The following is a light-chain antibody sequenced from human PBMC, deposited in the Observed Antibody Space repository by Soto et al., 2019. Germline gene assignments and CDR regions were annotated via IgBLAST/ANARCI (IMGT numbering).Light chain of an antibody. CDR3: AAWDDSLRGRV. J-gene: IGLJ3*02. V-gene: IGLV1-47*01. CDR2: GNN. Sequence: QSVLTQPPSASGTPGQRVTISCSGSSSNIGSNYVYWHQQFPGTAPKLLVYGNNQRPSGVPDRFSGSKSGTSASLAISGLRSEDEADYYCAAWDDSLRGRVFGGGTKVTVL. CDR1: SSNIGSNY.